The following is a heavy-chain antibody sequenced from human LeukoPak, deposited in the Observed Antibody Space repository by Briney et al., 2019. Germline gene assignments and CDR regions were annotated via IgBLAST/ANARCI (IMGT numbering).Heavy chain of an antibody. CDR3: ARDVAAPGGVYFDY. Sequence: GGSLRLSCAASGFTVSSNSMSWVRQAPGEGLVWVSVIYTGGTTYYADSVKGRLTISRDNSKNTLYLQMNSLRAEDTAVYYCARDVAAPGGVYFDYWGQGTLVTVSS. V-gene: IGHV3-66*01. J-gene: IGHJ4*02. D-gene: IGHD3-16*01. CDR1: GFTVSSNS. CDR2: IYTGGTT.